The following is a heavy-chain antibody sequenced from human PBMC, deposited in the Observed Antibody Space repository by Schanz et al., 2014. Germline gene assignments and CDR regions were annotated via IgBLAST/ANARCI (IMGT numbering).Heavy chain of an antibody. V-gene: IGHV3-33*06. CDR3: VKDLGTATREGWAFAS. CDR2: IWFDGSNK. D-gene: IGHD1-7*01. Sequence: VQLVESGGGLVQPGGSLRLSCAASGFTYSSYWMHWVRQTPAKGLEWVAIIWFDGSNKYYADSVKGRFTISRDNSRNTLFLQMNSLRAEDTAVYYCVKDLGTATREGWAFASWGQGTLVTVSS. CDR1: GFTYSSYW. J-gene: IGHJ4*02.